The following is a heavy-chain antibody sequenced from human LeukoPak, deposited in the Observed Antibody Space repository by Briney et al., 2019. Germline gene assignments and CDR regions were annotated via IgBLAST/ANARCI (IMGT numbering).Heavy chain of an antibody. J-gene: IGHJ5*02. Sequence: VASVKVSCKASGYTFTSYGISWVRQAPGQGLEWMGWISAYNGNTNYAQKLQGRVTMTTDTSTSTAYMELRSLRSADTAVYYCAREDHHGFWSGYSTDNWFDPWRQGTLVTLSS. CDR2: ISAYNGNT. CDR1: GYTFTSYG. V-gene: IGHV1-18*01. CDR3: AREDHHGFWSGYSTDNWFDP. D-gene: IGHD3-3*01.